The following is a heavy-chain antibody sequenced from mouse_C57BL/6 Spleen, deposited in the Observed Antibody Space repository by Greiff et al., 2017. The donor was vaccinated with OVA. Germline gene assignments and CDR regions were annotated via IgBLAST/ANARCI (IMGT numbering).Heavy chain of an antibody. V-gene: IGHV1-53*01. CDR2: INPGNGGT. J-gene: IGHJ3*01. CDR1: GYTFTSYW. D-gene: IGHD2-10*01. CDR3: ARFAYYGNFFAY. Sequence: QVQLQQPGTELVKPGASVKLSCKASGYTFTSYWMHWVKQRPGQGLEWIGNINPGNGGTNYNEKFKSKATLTVDKSSSTAYMQLSSLTSVDSAVYYCARFAYYGNFFAYWGQGTLVTVSA.